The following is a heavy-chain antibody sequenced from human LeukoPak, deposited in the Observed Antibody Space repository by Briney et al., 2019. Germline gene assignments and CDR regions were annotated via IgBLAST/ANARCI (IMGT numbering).Heavy chain of an antibody. J-gene: IGHJ4*02. D-gene: IGHD3-16*01. CDR1: GGSFSGYY. CDR3: ARGFVPFDY. V-gene: IGHV4-34*01. CDR2: INHSGST. Sequence: SETLSLTCAVHGGSFSGYYWSWIRQPPGKGLEWIGEINHSGSTNYNPSLKSRVTISVDTSKNQFSLKLSSVAAADTAVYYCARGFVPFDYWGQGTLVTVSS.